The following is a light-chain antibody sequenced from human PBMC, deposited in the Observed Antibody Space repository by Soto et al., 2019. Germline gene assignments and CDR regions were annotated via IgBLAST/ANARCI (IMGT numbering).Light chain of an antibody. CDR3: LQDYNFPWT. Sequence: IHMTQSPSPLSASXGDRVTIICRVIQGIRNDLVLYQQKPGXAPKLLXYAASSLQGGGPSRFSGSGSGTDFTRTISSLQPEDFATYYGLQDYNFPWTFGQGTKVDIK. J-gene: IGKJ1*01. V-gene: IGKV1-6*01. CDR1: QGIRND. CDR2: AAS.